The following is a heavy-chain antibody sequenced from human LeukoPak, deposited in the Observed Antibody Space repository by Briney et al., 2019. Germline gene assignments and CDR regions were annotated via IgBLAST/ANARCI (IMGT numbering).Heavy chain of an antibody. Sequence: KPSETLSLTCTFSGGSISSYYWSWIRQPPGKGLECIGYIYTSGSTNYNPSLTSRVTISVDTAKNQFSLKLSSVTAADTAVYYCARRNYGSYYYYRDVWGKGTTVTVSS. CDR3: ARRNYGSYYYYRDV. J-gene: IGHJ6*03. V-gene: IGHV4-4*09. D-gene: IGHD3-10*01. CDR2: IYTSGST. CDR1: GGSISSYY.